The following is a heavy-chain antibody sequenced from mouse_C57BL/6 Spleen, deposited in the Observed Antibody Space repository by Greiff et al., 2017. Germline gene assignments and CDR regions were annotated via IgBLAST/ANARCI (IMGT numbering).Heavy chain of an antibody. D-gene: IGHD2-4*01. CDR3: ARGYDYDVYFDY. J-gene: IGHJ2*01. CDR2: IYPGSGST. V-gene: IGHV1-55*01. CDR1: GYTFTSYW. Sequence: VQLQQPGAELVKPGASVKMSCKASGYTFTSYWITWVKQRPGQGLEWIGDIYPGSGSTNYNEKFKSKATLTVDTSSSTAYMQLSSLTSEDSAVYYCARGYDYDVYFDYWGQGTTLTVSS.